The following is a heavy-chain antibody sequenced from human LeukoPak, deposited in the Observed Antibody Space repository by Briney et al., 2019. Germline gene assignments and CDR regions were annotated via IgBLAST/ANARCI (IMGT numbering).Heavy chain of an antibody. J-gene: IGHJ6*02. CDR3: ARRPGRSSSLPYGMLP. CDR2: SGSKSGGT. D-gene: IGHD2-2*01. V-gene: IGHV1-2*02. Sequence: ASVQVSCKASRYTFTGYYIHCVRQDPGEGLEWMGSSGSKSGGTRYAQKFQDRVSMTRDTSMSTAYMELNSLSSDDTAVHYCARRPGRSSSLPYGMLPWGQRKTVIASS. CDR1: RYTFTGYY.